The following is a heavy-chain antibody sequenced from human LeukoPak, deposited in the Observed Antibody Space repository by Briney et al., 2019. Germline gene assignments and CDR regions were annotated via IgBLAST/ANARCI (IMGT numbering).Heavy chain of an antibody. Sequence: GGSLRLSCAASGFTFSSYSVNWVRQAPGKGLEWVSSISSSSSYIYYADSVKGRFTISRDNAKNSLYLQMNSLRAEDTAVYYCAREDYDFWSGYYSKVNFDYWGQGTLVTVSS. V-gene: IGHV3-21*01. D-gene: IGHD3-3*01. CDR3: AREDYDFWSGYYSKVNFDY. CDR1: GFTFSSYS. J-gene: IGHJ4*02. CDR2: ISSSSSYI.